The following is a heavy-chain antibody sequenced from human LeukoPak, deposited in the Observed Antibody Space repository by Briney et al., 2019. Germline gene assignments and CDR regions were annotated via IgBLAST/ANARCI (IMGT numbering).Heavy chain of an antibody. J-gene: IGHJ6*03. CDR2: INPSGGST. Sequence: GASVKVSCKAFGYTFTSNYMHWVRQAPGQGPEWMGIINPSGGSTSYAQKFQGRVTMTRDMSTSTVYMELSSLRSEDTAVYYCARDPGEWDGNMDVWGKGTTVTVSS. CDR3: ARDPGEWDGNMDV. V-gene: IGHV1-46*01. CDR1: GYTFTSNY. D-gene: IGHD3-10*01.